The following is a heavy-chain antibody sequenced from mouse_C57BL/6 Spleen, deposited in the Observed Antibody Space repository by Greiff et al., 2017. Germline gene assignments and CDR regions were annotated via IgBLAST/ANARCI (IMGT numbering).Heavy chain of an antibody. Sequence: QVQLQQPGAELVMPGASVKLSCKASGYTFTSYWMHWVKQRPGQGLEWIGEIDPSDSYTNYNQKFKGKSTLTADKSSSTASMQLSSLASEDSAVYYCAFSGAGAMDYWGQGTSVTVSS. CDR1: GYTFTSYW. CDR3: AFSGAGAMDY. CDR2: IDPSDSYT. V-gene: IGHV1-69*01. D-gene: IGHD6-2*01. J-gene: IGHJ4*01.